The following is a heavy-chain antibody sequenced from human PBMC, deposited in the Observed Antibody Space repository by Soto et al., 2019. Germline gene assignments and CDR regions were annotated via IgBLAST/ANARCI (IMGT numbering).Heavy chain of an antibody. CDR3: AKEAYGSGSCYATPYYYGMDV. V-gene: IGHV3-23*01. D-gene: IGHD3-10*01. J-gene: IGHJ6*02. CDR2: ISGSGGST. Sequence: EVQLLESGGGLVQPGGSLRLSCAASGFTFSSYAMSWVRQAPGKGLEWVSAISGSGGSTYYADSVKGRFTISRDNSKNTLYLQMHSLRAEGTAVYSCAKEAYGSGSCYATPYYYGMDVWGQGTTVTVSS. CDR1: GFTFSSYA.